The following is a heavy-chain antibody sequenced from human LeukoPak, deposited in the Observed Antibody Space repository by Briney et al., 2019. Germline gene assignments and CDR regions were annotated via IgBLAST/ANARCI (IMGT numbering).Heavy chain of an antibody. Sequence: ASVKVSCKASGYTFTSYGISWVRQAPGQGLEWMGWISAYNGNTNYAQKLQGRVTMTTDTSTSTAHMELRSLRSDDTAVYYCARCDFSTPYYYYGMDVWGQGTTVTVSS. CDR3: ARCDFSTPYYYYGMDV. V-gene: IGHV1-18*01. CDR2: ISAYNGNT. J-gene: IGHJ6*02. CDR1: GYTFTSYG. D-gene: IGHD2-2*01.